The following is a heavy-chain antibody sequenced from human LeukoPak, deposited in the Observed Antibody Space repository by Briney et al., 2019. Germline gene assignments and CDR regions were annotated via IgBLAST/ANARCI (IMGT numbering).Heavy chain of an antibody. V-gene: IGHV3-11*04. CDR3: SRSRPKFKDFDY. J-gene: IGHJ4*02. CDR1: GFTFSDYY. CDR2: IRSSGDTI. Sequence: PGGSLRLSCAASGFTFSDYYMSWIRQAPGKGLEWVSYIRSSGDTIYYADSVKGRFTISRDNAKNSLYLQMSSLRAEDTAVYYCSRSRPKFKDFDYWGQGTLVTVSS.